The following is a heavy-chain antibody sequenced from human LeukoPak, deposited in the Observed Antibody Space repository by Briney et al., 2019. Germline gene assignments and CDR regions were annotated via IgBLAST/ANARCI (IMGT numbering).Heavy chain of an antibody. V-gene: IGHV4-61*02. CDR3: ARDLVKYDILTSYYTGAFDI. D-gene: IGHD3-9*01. CDR1: GGSISSSSYY. CDR2: IYTSGST. J-gene: IGHJ3*02. Sequence: SETLSLTCTVSGGSISSSSYYWSWIRQPAGKGLEWIGRIYTSGSTNYNPSLKSRVTMSVDTSKNQFSLKLSSVTAADTAVYYCARDLVKYDILTSYYTGAFDIWGQGTMVTVSS.